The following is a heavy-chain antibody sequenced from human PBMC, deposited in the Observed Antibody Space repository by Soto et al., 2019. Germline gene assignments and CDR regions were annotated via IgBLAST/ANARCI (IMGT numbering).Heavy chain of an antibody. CDR1: GYTFTSYS. CDR3: ARGRRGSGAMPARFDP. Sequence: QVQLVQSGAEVKKPGASVKISCKASGYTFTSYSIHWVRQAPGQGLEWMGIINPNGGSTSYAQKLQGRVTMTRDTSTSTVYMELSSLTSEDTAVYYCARGRRGSGAMPARFDPWGQGTLVTVSS. J-gene: IGHJ5*02. D-gene: IGHD3-16*01. V-gene: IGHV1-46*04. CDR2: INPNGGST.